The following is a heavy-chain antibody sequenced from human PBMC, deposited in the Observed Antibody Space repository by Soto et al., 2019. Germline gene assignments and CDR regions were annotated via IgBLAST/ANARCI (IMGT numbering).Heavy chain of an antibody. CDR3: ARGKDFDY. CDR2: IYYSGST. Sequence: SETLSLTCTVSGGSISSYYWSWIRQPPGKGLEWIGYIYYSGSTNYNPSLKSRVTISVDTSKNQFSLKLSSVTAADTAVYYCARGKDFDYWGQGTLVTVSS. CDR1: GGSISSYY. J-gene: IGHJ4*02. V-gene: IGHV4-59*01.